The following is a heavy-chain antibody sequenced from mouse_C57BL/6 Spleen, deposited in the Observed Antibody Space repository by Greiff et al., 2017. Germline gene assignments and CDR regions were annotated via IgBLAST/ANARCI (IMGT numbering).Heavy chain of an antibody. Sequence: EVQLVESGGGLVQPKGSLKLSCAASGFSFNTYAMNWVRQAPGKGLEWVARIRSKSNNYATYYADSVKDRFTISRDDSESMLYLQMNNVKTEDTAMYYCVRQWGGGPFGYWGQGTTLTVSS. J-gene: IGHJ2*01. CDR3: VRQWGGGPFGY. V-gene: IGHV10-1*01. CDR1: GFSFNTYA. CDR2: IRSKSNNYAT.